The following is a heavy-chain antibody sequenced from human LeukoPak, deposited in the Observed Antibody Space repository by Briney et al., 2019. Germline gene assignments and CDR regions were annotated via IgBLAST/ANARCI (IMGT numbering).Heavy chain of an antibody. D-gene: IGHD3-22*01. CDR2: IYYSGST. CDR1: GGSTSSGDYY. Sequence: SETLSLTCTVSGGSTSSGDYYWSWIRQPPGKGLEWIGYIYYSGSTYYNPSLKSRVTISVDTSKNQFSLKLSSVTAADTAVYYCARRFNYYDSSGYYEGFYFDYWGQGTLVTASS. CDR3: ARRFNYYDSSGYYEGFYFDY. J-gene: IGHJ4*02. V-gene: IGHV4-30-4*08.